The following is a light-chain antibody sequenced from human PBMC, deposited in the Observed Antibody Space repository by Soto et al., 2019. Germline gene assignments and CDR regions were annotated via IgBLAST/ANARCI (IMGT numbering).Light chain of an antibody. CDR2: GAS. CDR1: QSVSSN. CDR3: QQYNNWRT. V-gene: IGKV3-15*01. Sequence: EIVMTQSPATLSVSPGERVTRSCRASQSVSSNLAWYQQKPGQAPRLLIYGASTRATGIPARFSGSGSGTEFTLTISSLQSEDFAVYYCQQYNNWRTFGQGTRVEIK. J-gene: IGKJ1*01.